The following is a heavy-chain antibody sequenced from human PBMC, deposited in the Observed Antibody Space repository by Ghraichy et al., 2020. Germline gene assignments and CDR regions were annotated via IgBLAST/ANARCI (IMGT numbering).Heavy chain of an antibody. CDR3: AKGQRPDYRPDYYYMDV. CDR1: GFTFSSYA. CDR2: ISGSGGST. V-gene: IGHV3-23*01. Sequence: GGSLRLSCAASGFTFSSYAMSWVRQAPGKGLEWVSAISGSGGSTHYADSVKGRFTISRDNSKNTLYLQMNSLRAEDTAVYYCAKGQRPDYRPDYYYMDVWGKGTTITVSS. J-gene: IGHJ6*03. D-gene: IGHD4-11*01.